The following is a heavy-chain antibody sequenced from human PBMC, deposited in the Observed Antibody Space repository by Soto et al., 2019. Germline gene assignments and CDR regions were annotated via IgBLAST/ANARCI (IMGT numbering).Heavy chain of an antibody. CDR1: GGSISSGDYY. CDR3: VGDRDTEAPMVHGNY. V-gene: IGHV4-30-4*01. D-gene: IGHD3-10*01. CDR2: IYYSGST. Sequence: PSETLSLTCTVSGGSISSGDYYWSWIRQPPGKGLEWIGYIYYSGSTYYNPSLKSRVTISVDNAKNSLYLQMNSLRDEDTAVYYCVGDRDTEAPMVHGNYWGQGTLVTVSS. J-gene: IGHJ4*02.